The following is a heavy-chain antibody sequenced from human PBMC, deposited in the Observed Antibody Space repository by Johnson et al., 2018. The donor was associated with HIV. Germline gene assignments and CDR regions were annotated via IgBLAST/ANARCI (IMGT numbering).Heavy chain of an antibody. V-gene: IGHV3-30*04. J-gene: IGHJ3*02. CDR2: ISYDGSNK. CDR3: TGLEDSSGWYDFAFDI. CDR1: GFTFSSYA. D-gene: IGHD6-19*01. Sequence: VKLVESGGGLVQPGGSLRLSCAASGFTFSSYAMHWVRQAPGKGLEWVAVISYDGSNKYYADSVKGRFTISRDNAKNSLYLQMNSLRAEDTAVYYCTGLEDSSGWYDFAFDIWGKGTMVTVSS.